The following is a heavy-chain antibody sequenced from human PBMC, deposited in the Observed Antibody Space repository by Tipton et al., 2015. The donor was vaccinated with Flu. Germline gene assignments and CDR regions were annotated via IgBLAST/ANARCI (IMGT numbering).Heavy chain of an antibody. J-gene: IGHJ4*02. CDR2: MNGANGEA. D-gene: IGHD1-20*01. CDR1: GYTFTTSA. V-gene: IGHV1-3*01. CDR3: ARDGAMNAWDTWKSFDY. Sequence: QVQLVQSGAEVKKPGASVKVFCKTSGYTFTTSAIHWLRQAPGQRPEWVGWMNGANGEARYSQKFQGRLTIVRDTSASTSYMELSSLTSEDTAVYYCARDGAMNAWDTWKSFDYWGQGTLVTVSS.